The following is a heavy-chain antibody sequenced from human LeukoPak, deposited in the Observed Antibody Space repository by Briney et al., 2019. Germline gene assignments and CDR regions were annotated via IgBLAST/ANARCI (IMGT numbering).Heavy chain of an antibody. CDR3: ARGTRMITFGGAPVYGMDV. D-gene: IGHD3-16*01. J-gene: IGHJ6*02. V-gene: IGHV4-59*01. CDR2: IYYSGST. Sequence: SETLSLTCTVSGGSISSYYWSWIRQPPGKGLEWIGYIYYSGSTNYNPSLKSRVTISVDTSKNQFSLKLGSVTAADTAVYYCARGTRMITFGGAPVYGMDVWGQGTTVTVSS. CDR1: GGSISSYY.